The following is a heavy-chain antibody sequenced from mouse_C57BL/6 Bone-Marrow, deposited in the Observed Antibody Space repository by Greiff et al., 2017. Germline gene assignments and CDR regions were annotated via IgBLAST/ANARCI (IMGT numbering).Heavy chain of an antibody. V-gene: IGHV1-54*01. D-gene: IGHD1-1*01. Sequence: VQLQQSGAELVRPGPSVKVSCKASGYAFTNYLIEWVKQRPGQGLEWIGVINPGSGGTNYNEKFKGKATLTADKSSSTAYMQLSSLTSEDSAVYFCARPPGSSYWYFDVWGTGTTVTVSS. CDR1: GYAFTNYL. J-gene: IGHJ1*03. CDR2: INPGSGGT. CDR3: ARPPGSSYWYFDV.